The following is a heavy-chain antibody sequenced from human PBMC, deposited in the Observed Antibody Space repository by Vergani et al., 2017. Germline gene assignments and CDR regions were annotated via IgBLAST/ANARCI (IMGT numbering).Heavy chain of an antibody. CDR1: GFTFDDYA. D-gene: IGHD5-18*01. V-gene: IGHV3-9*01. CDR3: AKDRIQTDY. CDR2: ISWNSGSI. Sequence: EVQLVESGGGLVQPGRSLRLSCAASGFTFDDYAMHWVRQAPGKGLEWVSGISWNSGSIGYADSVKGRFTISRDNAKNSLYLQMNSLRAEDTALYYCAKDRIQTDYWGQGTLGTVSS. J-gene: IGHJ4*02.